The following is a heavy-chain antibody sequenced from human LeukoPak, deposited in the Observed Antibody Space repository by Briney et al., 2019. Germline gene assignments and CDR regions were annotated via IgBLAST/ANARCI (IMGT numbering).Heavy chain of an antibody. CDR3: ARVSGHIAITFDY. D-gene: IGHD6-13*01. Sequence: ASVKVSCKASGDTFTDYYMHWVRQAPGQGLEWMGWINPKSGGTNYAQKFQGRVTMTRDTSTSTVYMELSSLRSEDTAVYYCARVSGHIAITFDYWGQGTLVTVSS. J-gene: IGHJ4*02. CDR2: INPKSGGT. V-gene: IGHV1-2*02. CDR1: GDTFTDYY.